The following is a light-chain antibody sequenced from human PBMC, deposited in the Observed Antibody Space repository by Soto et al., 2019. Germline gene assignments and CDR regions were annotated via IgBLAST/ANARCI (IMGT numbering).Light chain of an antibody. Sequence: QSVLTQPPSASGTPGQRVTISCSGSSSNIGSNTVNWSQQLPGTAPKLLIYSNNQRPSGVPDRFSGAKSGTSASLTISGLQSEDDDDYYCAPWYDSLHGQVVFGAGTKVTVL. CDR1: SSNIGSNT. J-gene: IGLJ2*01. V-gene: IGLV1-44*01. CDR3: APWYDSLHGQVV. CDR2: SNN.